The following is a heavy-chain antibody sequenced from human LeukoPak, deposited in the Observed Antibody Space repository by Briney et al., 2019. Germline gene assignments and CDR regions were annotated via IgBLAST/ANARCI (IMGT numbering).Heavy chain of an antibody. J-gene: IGHJ4*02. D-gene: IGHD3-10*01. V-gene: IGHV1-69*02. Sequence: SVKVSCKASGGTFSSYTISWVRQAPGQGLELMGRIIPILGIANYAQKFQGRVTITADKSTSTAYMELSSLRSEDTAVYYCARAEKEVRGVSLDYWGQGTLVTVSS. CDR1: GGTFSSYT. CDR2: IIPILGIA. CDR3: ARAEKEVRGVSLDY.